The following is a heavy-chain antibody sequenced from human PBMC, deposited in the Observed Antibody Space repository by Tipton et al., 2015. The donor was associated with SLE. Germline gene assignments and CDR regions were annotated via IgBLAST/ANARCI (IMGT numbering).Heavy chain of an antibody. J-gene: IGHJ4*02. CDR1: GFSLNSGYY. D-gene: IGHD3-22*01. Sequence: TLSLTCTVSGFSLNSGYYWGWIRQPPGKGLEWIGSIHHTGNAYYNPSLKSRVTMSIDTSTNEVFLRLSSVTAADTAVYYCARHDYDSNGYYQHYFDYWGQGTLVTVSS. CDR2: IHHTGNA. CDR3: ARHDYDSNGYYQHYFDY. V-gene: IGHV4-38-2*02.